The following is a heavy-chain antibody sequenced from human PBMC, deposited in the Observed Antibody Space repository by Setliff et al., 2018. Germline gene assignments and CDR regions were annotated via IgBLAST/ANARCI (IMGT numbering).Heavy chain of an antibody. J-gene: IGHJ4*02. D-gene: IGHD2-15*01. CDR1: GYTFNNYF. CDR3: ARGRGPDIVVTIPGDY. V-gene: IGHV1-2*06. Sequence: ASVKVSCKASGYTFNNYFLHWVRQAPGQGLEWMGRFHPYSGHTNYAQNFQGRVIMTIDSATTTAYMELKTLRSDDTAVYYCARGRGPDIVVTIPGDYWGQGTQVTVPQ. CDR2: FHPYSGHT.